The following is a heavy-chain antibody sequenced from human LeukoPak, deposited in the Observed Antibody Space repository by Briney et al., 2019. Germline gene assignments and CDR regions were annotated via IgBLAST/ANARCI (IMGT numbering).Heavy chain of an antibody. V-gene: IGHV4-39*07. CDR3: VRDGTYFLLS. CDR1: SGSISTSNYY. J-gene: IGHJ5*02. CDR2: IDHSGST. D-gene: IGHD1-26*01. Sequence: SETLSLTCTVSSGSISTSNYYWGWVRQPPGKALEWIGEIDHSGSTNYNPSLKSRVTISVDKSESQFSLKLSSVTAADTAVYYCVRDGTYFLLSWGQGTLVTVSS.